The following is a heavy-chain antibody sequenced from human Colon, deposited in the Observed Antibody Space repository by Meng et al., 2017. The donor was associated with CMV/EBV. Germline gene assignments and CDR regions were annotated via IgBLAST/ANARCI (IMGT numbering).Heavy chain of an antibody. CDR3: VHSASNWNYASLDY. D-gene: IGHD1-7*01. J-gene: IGHJ4*02. CDR1: GFSFSTSGVG. CDR2: IYWNDDK. Sequence: SGPTLVKPTQTLTLTCTFSGFSFSTSGVGVGWIRQPPGKALEWLALIYWNDDKRYSPSLHTRLTITKDTSKNQVVLTMTNMDPVDTATYYCVHSASNWNYASLDYWGQGTLVTVSS. V-gene: IGHV2-5*01.